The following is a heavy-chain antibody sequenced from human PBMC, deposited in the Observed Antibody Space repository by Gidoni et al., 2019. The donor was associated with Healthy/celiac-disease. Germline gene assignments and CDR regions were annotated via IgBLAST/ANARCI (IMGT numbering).Heavy chain of an antibody. CDR1: GGTFSSYA. D-gene: IGHD6-13*01. Sequence: VQLVQSGAEVKKPGSSVKVSCPASGGTFSSYAISGVRQAPGQGLEWMGGIIPIFGKANYAQKFQGRGTMTADESTSKAYMEMSSLRSEDTAVYYWARTQKLARNWFDPWGQGTLVTVSS. CDR3: ARTQKLARNWFDP. CDR2: IIPIFGKA. J-gene: IGHJ5*02. V-gene: IGHV1-69*01.